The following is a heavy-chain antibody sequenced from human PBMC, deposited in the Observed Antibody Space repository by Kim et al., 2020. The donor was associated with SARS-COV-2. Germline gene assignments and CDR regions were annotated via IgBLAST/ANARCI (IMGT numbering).Heavy chain of an antibody. D-gene: IGHD2-2*01. CDR1: GFTFSTYE. CDR2: ITSSGNII. V-gene: IGHV3-48*03. Sequence: GGSLRLSCATSGFTFSTYEMNWVRQAPGKGLEWVSYITSSGNIIYYADSVKGRFSISRDNAKNSLYLQMNSLRAEDTAVYYCARALVPAAQGFDYWGQGT. CDR3: ARALVPAAQGFDY. J-gene: IGHJ4*02.